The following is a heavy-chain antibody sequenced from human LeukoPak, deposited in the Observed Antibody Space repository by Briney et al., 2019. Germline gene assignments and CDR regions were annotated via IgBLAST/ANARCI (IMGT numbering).Heavy chain of an antibody. Sequence: GGSLRLSCAASGYPFSIYAMSWVRQAPGEGLEGVSAISGSGGSTYYADSVKGRFTISRDNSKDTLYLQMNSLRAEDTAVYYCARRYSSGWYLDYWGQGTLVTVSS. D-gene: IGHD6-19*01. CDR3: ARRYSSGWYLDY. CDR1: GYPFSIYA. CDR2: ISGSGGST. J-gene: IGHJ4*02. V-gene: IGHV3-23*01.